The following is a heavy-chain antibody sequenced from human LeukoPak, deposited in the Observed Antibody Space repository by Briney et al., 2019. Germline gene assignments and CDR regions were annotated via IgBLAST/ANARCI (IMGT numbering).Heavy chain of an antibody. CDR3: AKLCSGGNCYSVLD. CDR2: ISGSGGST. Sequence: GGSLRLSCAASGFTFSSYAMSWVRQAPGKGLEWVSAISGSGGSTYYADSVKGRFTISRDNSKNTLYLQMNSLGAEDTAIYYCAKLCSGGNCYSVLDWGQGTLVTVSS. J-gene: IGHJ4*02. CDR1: GFTFSSYA. V-gene: IGHV3-23*01. D-gene: IGHD2-15*01.